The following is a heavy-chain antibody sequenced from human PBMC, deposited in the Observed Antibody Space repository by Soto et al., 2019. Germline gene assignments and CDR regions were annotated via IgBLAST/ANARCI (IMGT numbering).Heavy chain of an antibody. CDR3: AREGVPTHGLDV. J-gene: IGHJ6*02. D-gene: IGHD3-16*01. Sequence: SETLSLTCTVSGDSISSYYWSWIRQPPGKGLEWIGYIFYNGITNYNPSFKSRVTMSVDTSKNYFSLNLSSVTAADTAVYFCAREGVPTHGLDVWGQGTTVTVSS. V-gene: IGHV4-59*01. CDR2: IFYNGIT. CDR1: GDSISSYY.